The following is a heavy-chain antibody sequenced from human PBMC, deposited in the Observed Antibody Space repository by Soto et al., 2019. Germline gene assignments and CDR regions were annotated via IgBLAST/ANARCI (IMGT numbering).Heavy chain of an antibody. Sequence: GGSLRLSCAASGFTFSSYAMSWVRQAPGKGLEWVSAISGSGGSTYYADSVKGRFTITRDNSKNTLYLQMNSLRAEDTAVYYCAKDSSSSTSCYFDYWGQGTLVTVSS. D-gene: IGHD2-2*01. V-gene: IGHV3-23*01. CDR2: ISGSGGST. J-gene: IGHJ4*02. CDR1: GFTFSSYA. CDR3: AKDSSSSTSCYFDY.